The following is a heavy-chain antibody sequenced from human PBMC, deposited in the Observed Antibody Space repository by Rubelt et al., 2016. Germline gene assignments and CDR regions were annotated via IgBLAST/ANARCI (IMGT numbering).Heavy chain of an antibody. CDR3: ARGFEVQRGLNY. D-gene: IGHD1-1*01. Sequence: EVQMVESGGDLVQPGGSLRLSCGVSGLSYSSYWMSWVRQAPGKGLAWVANIKQDGNEKNYVESVKGRFTLSRDNAKNLLYLQMNSLRVEDTAVYYCARGFEVQRGLNYWGQGTLVTVS. J-gene: IGHJ4*02. V-gene: IGHV3-7*04. CDR2: IKQDGNEK. CDR1: GLSYSSYW.